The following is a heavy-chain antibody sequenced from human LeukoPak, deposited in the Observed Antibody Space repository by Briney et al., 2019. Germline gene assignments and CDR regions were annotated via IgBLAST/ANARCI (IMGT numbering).Heavy chain of an antibody. Sequence: GGSLRLSCAASGFNFSTYSMNWVRQTPGKGLEWVAYISSSSTTILYADSVKGRLTISRDNAKNSLYLQMNSLGAADTAVYYCARDPRYPSRYQSDDGGFSFDYWGQGTLVTVSS. CDR1: GFNFSTYS. D-gene: IGHD2-15*01. V-gene: IGHV3-48*04. CDR3: ARDPRYPSRYQSDDGGFSFDY. CDR2: ISSSSTTI. J-gene: IGHJ4*02.